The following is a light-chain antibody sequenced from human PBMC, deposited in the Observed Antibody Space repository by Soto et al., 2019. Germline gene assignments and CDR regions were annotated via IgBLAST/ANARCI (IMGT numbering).Light chain of an antibody. J-gene: IGKJ1*01. V-gene: IGKV3-20*01. CDR1: QTVITY. CDR3: QQYGSSPQT. Sequence: EIVLTQSPATLSVPPGERATLSCRASQTVITYLAWYQQKPGQAPRLLIYGASSRATGIPDRFSGSGSGTDFTLTISRLEPEDFAVYYCQQYGSSPQTFGQGTKVDIK. CDR2: GAS.